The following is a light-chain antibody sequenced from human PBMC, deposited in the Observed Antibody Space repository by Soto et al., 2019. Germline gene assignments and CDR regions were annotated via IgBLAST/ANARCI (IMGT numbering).Light chain of an antibody. Sequence: QSVLTQPASVSGSPGQSITISCTGTSSDIGNYDFVSWYQQVPGTAPKAMIYEVSSRPSGVSNRFPGSKSGNTASLTISGLQAEDEAYYYCRSYTTSTSFILFGGGTKVTVL. CDR2: EVS. CDR1: SSDIGNYDF. J-gene: IGLJ2*01. V-gene: IGLV2-14*01. CDR3: RSYTTSTSFIL.